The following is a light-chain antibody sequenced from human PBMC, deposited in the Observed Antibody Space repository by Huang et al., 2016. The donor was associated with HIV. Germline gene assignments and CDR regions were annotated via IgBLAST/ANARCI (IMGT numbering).Light chain of an antibody. V-gene: IGKV3-15*01. CDR3: QQYDKWPGT. CDR2: GAS. Sequence: EVMMTQSPATLSGSLGDKASLSCRASQRVGGNLAWYQQKPGQAPTLLIYGASDMATGISARFSGSGSGTDFTLTISSLQSEDSAVYFCQQYDKWPGTFGQGTRLQI. J-gene: IGKJ2*01. CDR1: QRVGGN.